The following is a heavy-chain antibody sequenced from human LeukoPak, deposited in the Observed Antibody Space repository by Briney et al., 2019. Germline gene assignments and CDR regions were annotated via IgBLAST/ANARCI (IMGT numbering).Heavy chain of an antibody. Sequence: GGSLRLSCAASGFTFSNNRMSWVRQAPGKGLEWVSVIYSDGTAYYADSVKGRFTISRDNSKSTLYLQMNSLRADDTAVYYCVRDPTWGQGTLVTVSS. CDR1: GFTFSNNR. V-gene: IGHV3-53*01. CDR3: VRDPT. CDR2: IYSDGTA. J-gene: IGHJ5*02.